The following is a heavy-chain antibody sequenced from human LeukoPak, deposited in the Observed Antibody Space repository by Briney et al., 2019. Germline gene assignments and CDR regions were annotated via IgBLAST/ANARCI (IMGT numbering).Heavy chain of an antibody. V-gene: IGHV4-30-2*01. CDR2: IYHSGSA. CDR1: GGSISSGGYY. Sequence: SKTLSLTCTVSGGSISSGGYYWSWIRQPPGKGLEWIGYIYHSGSAYYNPSLKSRVTISVDRSKNQFSLKLSSVTAADTAVYYCARVRMVRGVIIIDWGQGTLVTVSS. CDR3: ARVRMVRGVIIID. D-gene: IGHD3-10*01. J-gene: IGHJ4*02.